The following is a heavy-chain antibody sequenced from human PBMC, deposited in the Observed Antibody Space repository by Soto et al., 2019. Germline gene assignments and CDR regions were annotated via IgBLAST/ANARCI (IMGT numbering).Heavy chain of an antibody. J-gene: IGHJ4*02. CDR3: ARHASAAGTAGYFDY. Sequence: QVQLQESGPGLVKPSETLSLTCTVSGGSISSYYWSWIRQPPGKGLEWIRYIYYSGSTNYNPSLKSGFTISVDTSKNQFSLKLSSVTAADTAVYYCARHASAAGTAGYFDYWGQGTLVTVSS. CDR2: IYYSGST. CDR1: GGSISSYY. V-gene: IGHV4-59*08. D-gene: IGHD6-13*01.